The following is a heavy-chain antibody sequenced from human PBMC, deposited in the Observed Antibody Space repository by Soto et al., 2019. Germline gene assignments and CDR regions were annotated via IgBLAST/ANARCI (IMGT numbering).Heavy chain of an antibody. CDR1: GYTFTSYY. CDR2: INPSGGST. J-gene: IGHJ6*02. CDR3: ARALSSSWILYYYYGMDV. Sequence: ASVKVSCKASGYTFTSYYMHWVRQAPGQGLEWMGIINPSGGSTSYAQKFQGRVTMTRDTSTSTVYMELSSLRSEDTAVYYCARALSSSWILYYYYGMDVWGQGTTVTVS. V-gene: IGHV1-46*01. D-gene: IGHD6-13*01.